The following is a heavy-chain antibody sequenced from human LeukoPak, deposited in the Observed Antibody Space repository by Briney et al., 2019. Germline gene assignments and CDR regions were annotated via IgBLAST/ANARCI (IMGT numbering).Heavy chain of an antibody. CDR3: AKVVSTDYYDSSGYYVTAYDAFDI. CDR2: ISGSGGST. D-gene: IGHD3-22*01. J-gene: IGHJ3*02. V-gene: IGHV3-23*01. Sequence: PGGSLRLSCAASGFTFSSYAMSWVRQAPGKGLEWVSAISGSGGSTYYADSVKGRFTISRDNSKNTLYLQMNSLRAEDTAVYYCAKVVSTDYYDSSGYYVTAYDAFDIWGQGTMVTVSS. CDR1: GFTFSSYA.